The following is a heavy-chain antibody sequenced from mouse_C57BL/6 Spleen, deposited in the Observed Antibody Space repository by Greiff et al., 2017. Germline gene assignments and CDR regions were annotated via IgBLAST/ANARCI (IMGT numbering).Heavy chain of an antibody. V-gene: IGHV1-76*01. D-gene: IGHD2-4*01. CDR1: GYTFTDYY. Sequence: QVQLQQSGAELVRPGASVKLSCKASGYTFTDYYINWVKQRPGQGLEWIARIYPGSGNTYYNEKFKGKATLTAEKSSSTAYMQLSSLTSEDSAVYFCARYDDYDPFDYWGQGTTLTVSS. J-gene: IGHJ2*01. CDR3: ARYDDYDPFDY. CDR2: IYPGSGNT.